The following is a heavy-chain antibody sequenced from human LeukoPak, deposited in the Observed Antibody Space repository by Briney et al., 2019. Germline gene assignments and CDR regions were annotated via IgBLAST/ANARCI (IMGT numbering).Heavy chain of an antibody. CDR3: ATAHKYYYDSSGYYD. CDR1: GFTFSSYA. J-gene: IGHJ4*02. CDR2: ISYDGSNK. Sequence: GRSLRLSCAASGFTFSSYAMHWVRQAPGKGLEWVAVISYDGSNKYYADSVKGRFTISRDNSKNTLYLQMNSLRAEDTAVYYCATAHKYYYDSSGYYDWGQGTLVTVSS. V-gene: IGHV3-30-3*01. D-gene: IGHD3-22*01.